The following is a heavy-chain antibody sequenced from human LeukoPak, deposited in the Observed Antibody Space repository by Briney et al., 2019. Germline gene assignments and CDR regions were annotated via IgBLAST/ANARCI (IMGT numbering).Heavy chain of an antibody. CDR1: GHTFTNYD. J-gene: IGHJ4*02. Sequence: ASVKVSCKASGHTFTNYDINWVRQATGQGLEWMGYKNPNSGNSAYAQKFQGRVTITTDASITTAYMELSGLRSEDTALYSCAREGLDYWGQGTLVTVSS. CDR3: AREGLDY. V-gene: IGHV1-8*01. CDR2: KNPNSGNS.